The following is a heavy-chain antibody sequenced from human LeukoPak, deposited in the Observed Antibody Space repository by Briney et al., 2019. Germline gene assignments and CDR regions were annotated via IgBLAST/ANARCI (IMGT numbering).Heavy chain of an antibody. CDR1: GYTFTRYY. J-gene: IGHJ5*02. CDR3: ARIQDSNTDWFDP. V-gene: IGHV1-2*02. D-gene: IGHD4-11*01. CDR2: INPKSGGT. Sequence: GASVTLCCSAAGYTFTRYYMHWVRQAPGQGREWRGWINPKSGGTNYAQKSQGRVTMTRDTSISTAYMELSRLRSDDTAVYYCARIQDSNTDWFDPWGQGTLVTVSS.